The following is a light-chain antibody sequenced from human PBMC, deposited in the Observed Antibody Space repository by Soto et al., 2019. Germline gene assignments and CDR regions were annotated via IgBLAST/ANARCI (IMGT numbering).Light chain of an antibody. CDR2: GAS. V-gene: IGKV3-11*01. Sequence: PGERATLFCRASQRVGSSLAWYQQKLGQAPRLLIYGASDRATDIPGRFSGSGSGTDFTLIISSLEPEDFAFYYCQQGSTWPWTFGQGTKVDIK. CDR1: QRVGSS. CDR3: QQGSTWPWT. J-gene: IGKJ1*01.